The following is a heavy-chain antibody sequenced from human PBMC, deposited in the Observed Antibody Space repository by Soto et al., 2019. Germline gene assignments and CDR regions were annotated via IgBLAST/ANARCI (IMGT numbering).Heavy chain of an antibody. CDR2: ISPVGGDI. Sequence: GGSLRLSCAASGFALSSHSMYWVRQAPGKGLEWVSYISPVGGDIHYADSVKGRFTFSRDMARSSLSLQMTRLRDEDTAVYFCERGRADTAYFESWGQGTLVTVSS. D-gene: IGHD5-18*01. CDR3: ERGRADTAYFES. J-gene: IGHJ4*02. CDR1: GFALSSHS. V-gene: IGHV3-48*02.